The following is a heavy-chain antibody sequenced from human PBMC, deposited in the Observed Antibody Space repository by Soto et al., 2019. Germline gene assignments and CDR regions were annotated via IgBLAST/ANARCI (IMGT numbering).Heavy chain of an antibody. CDR1: GWIFTFKY. Sequence: QMQLLQSGAEVKKTGSSVKISCKTYGWIFTFKYLHWVRQAPGQGLEWLGWITPYNGNVKYAQHFQDRISLTRDNSLTPLFLELRNLRSEDTGLYYCARSATSGDQHFIDSWGQGTLVTVSS. D-gene: IGHD7-27*01. CDR2: ITPYNGNV. V-gene: IGHV1-45*02. J-gene: IGHJ4*02. CDR3: ARSATSGDQHFIDS.